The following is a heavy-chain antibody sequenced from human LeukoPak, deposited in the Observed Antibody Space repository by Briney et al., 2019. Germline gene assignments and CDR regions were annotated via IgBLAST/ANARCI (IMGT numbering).Heavy chain of an antibody. J-gene: IGHJ4*02. D-gene: IGHD5-24*01. Sequence: QPGGSLGLSCAASGFTVSSNYMSWVRQAPGKGLEWVSVIYSGGSTYYADSVKGRFTISRDNSKNTLYLQMNSLRAEDTAVYYCARTNEMAALDYWGQGTLVTVSS. V-gene: IGHV3-53*01. CDR1: GFTVSSNY. CDR2: IYSGGST. CDR3: ARTNEMAALDY.